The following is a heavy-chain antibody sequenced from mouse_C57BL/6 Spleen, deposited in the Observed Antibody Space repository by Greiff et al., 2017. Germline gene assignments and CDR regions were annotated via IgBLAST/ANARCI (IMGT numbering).Heavy chain of an antibody. CDR1: GYTFTSYW. V-gene: IGHV1-69*01. Sequence: QVQLQQPGAELVMPGASVKLSCKASGYTFTSYWMHGVKQRPGQGLEWIGEIDPSDSYTNYNQKFKGKSTLTVDKSSSTAYMQLSSLTSEDSAVYYCARDYLYAMDYWGQGTSVTVSS. J-gene: IGHJ4*01. CDR2: IDPSDSYT. D-gene: IGHD1-1*02. CDR3: ARDYLYAMDY.